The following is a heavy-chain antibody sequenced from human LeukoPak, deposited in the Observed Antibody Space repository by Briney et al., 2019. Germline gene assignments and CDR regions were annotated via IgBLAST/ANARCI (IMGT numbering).Heavy chain of an antibody. CDR3: ARDSAVGGFDY. V-gene: IGHV3-30*03. D-gene: IGHD4-23*01. Sequence: GGSLRLSCAASGFTFDDYGMSWVRQAPGKGLEWVAVISYDGSNKYYADSVKGRFTISRDNSKNTLYLQMNSLRAEDTAVYYCARDSAVGGFDYWGQGTLVTVSS. CDR1: GFTFDDYG. CDR2: ISYDGSNK. J-gene: IGHJ4*02.